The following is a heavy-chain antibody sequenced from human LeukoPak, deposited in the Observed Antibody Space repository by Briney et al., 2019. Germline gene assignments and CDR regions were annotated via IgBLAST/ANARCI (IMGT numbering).Heavy chain of an antibody. V-gene: IGHV4-34*01. Sequence: SEALSLTCAVYGGSFSGYYWSWIRQPPGKGLEWIGEINHSGSTNYNPSLKCRVTISVDTSKNQFSLKLSSVTAADTAVYYCARGHCSSTSCYTNWFDPWGQGTLVTVSS. CDR1: GGSFSGYY. D-gene: IGHD2-2*02. CDR2: INHSGST. CDR3: ARGHCSSTSCYTNWFDP. J-gene: IGHJ5*02.